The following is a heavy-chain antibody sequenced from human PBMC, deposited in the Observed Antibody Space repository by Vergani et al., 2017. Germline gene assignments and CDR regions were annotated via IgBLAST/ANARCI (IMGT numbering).Heavy chain of an antibody. Sequence: QVQLQESGPGLVKPSQTLSLTCTVSGGSISSGGFYWSWIRQHPGKGLEWIGYIHYIGNTYYNPSLKNGVTISVDTSKNQFSLKLSSVTAADTAVHYCARGVVVWGHSYFDYWGQGTLVTVSS. D-gene: IGHD3-16*01. CDR3: ARGVVVWGHSYFDY. CDR1: GGSISSGGFY. V-gene: IGHV4-31*03. J-gene: IGHJ4*02. CDR2: IHYIGNT.